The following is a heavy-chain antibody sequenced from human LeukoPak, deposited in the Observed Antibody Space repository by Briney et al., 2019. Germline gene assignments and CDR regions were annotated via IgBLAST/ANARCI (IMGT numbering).Heavy chain of an antibody. Sequence: ASVKVSCKASGYTFTDYYMHWVRQAPGQGLEWMGWINPNSGTTKYALKFQGRVTMTRDTSINTAYMEVYRLTPDDTAVYYCARGGIRTAVSNLDQWGQGTPVTVSS. J-gene: IGHJ4*02. CDR1: GYTFTDYY. D-gene: IGHD6-13*01. V-gene: IGHV1-2*02. CDR2: INPNSGTT. CDR3: ARGGIRTAVSNLDQ.